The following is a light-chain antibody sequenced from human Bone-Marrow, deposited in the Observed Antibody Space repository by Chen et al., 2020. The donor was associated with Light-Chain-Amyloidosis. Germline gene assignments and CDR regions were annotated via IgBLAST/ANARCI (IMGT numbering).Light chain of an antibody. V-gene: IGLV1-47*01. CDR3: AAWDDSLSGWV. CDR1: SSHIGSNY. Sequence: QSVLTQPPSASGTPGQRVTISCSGSSSHIGSNYVYWYLQFPGTAPKLLIQRNYQRPSGVPDRFSGSPSVTSASLAISGLRSEDEADYYCAAWDDSLSGWVFGGGTKLTVL. J-gene: IGLJ3*02. CDR2: RNY.